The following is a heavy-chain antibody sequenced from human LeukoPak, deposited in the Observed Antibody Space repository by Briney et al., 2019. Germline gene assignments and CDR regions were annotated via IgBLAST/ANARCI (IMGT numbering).Heavy chain of an antibody. V-gene: IGHV4-34*01. CDR2: INHSGST. D-gene: IGHD6-13*01. CDR3: ARVRGSSWYARTLNKWLDT. Sequence: SETLSLTCAVSGGSFRGYYWSWIRQPPGKGLEWMGEINHSGSTNYNPSLKSRVTVSVDTSKNQFSLKLSTVNAADTAVYYCARVRGSSWYARTLNKWLDTWGQGTLVTVSS. J-gene: IGHJ5*02. CDR1: GGSFRGYY.